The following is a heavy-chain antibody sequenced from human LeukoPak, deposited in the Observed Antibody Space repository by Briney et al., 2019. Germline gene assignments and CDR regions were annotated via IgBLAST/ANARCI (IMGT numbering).Heavy chain of an antibody. Sequence: PSETLSLTCTVFGGSISSYYWSWIRQPPGKGLEWIGSIYHSGSTYYNPSLKSRVTISVDTSKNQFSLKLSSVTAADTAVYYCAREGDSNSVGWFDPWGQGTLVTVSS. V-gene: IGHV4-38-2*02. J-gene: IGHJ5*02. CDR2: IYHSGST. CDR1: GGSISSYY. CDR3: AREGDSNSVGWFDP. D-gene: IGHD6-13*01.